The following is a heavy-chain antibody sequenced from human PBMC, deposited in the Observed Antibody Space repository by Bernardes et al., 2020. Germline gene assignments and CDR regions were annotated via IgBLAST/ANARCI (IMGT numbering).Heavy chain of an antibody. CDR1: GGSINNFY. Sequence: SETLSLTCSVSGGSINNFYWSWIRQAPGRGLEWIGYIYYSGSTNYNPSLGSRVTISVDTSKNQFSLKVNSVTAADTAMYYCARFGSYSNPVFDYWGQGALVTVSS. CDR3: ARFGSYSNPVFDY. J-gene: IGHJ4*02. V-gene: IGHV4-59*01. CDR2: IYYSGST. D-gene: IGHD3-3*01.